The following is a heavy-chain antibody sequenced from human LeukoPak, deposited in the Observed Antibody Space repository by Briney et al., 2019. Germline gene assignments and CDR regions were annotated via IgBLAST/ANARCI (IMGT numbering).Heavy chain of an antibody. CDR2: IRYDGSNK. D-gene: IGHD2-2*01. CDR1: GFTFSSYG. CDR3: AKDRSKQLTLVVPAATPDY. J-gene: IGHJ4*02. Sequence: QSGGSLRLSCAASGFTFSSYGMHWVRQAPGKGLEWVAFIRYDGSNKYYADSVKGRFTISRDNSKNTLYLQMNSLRAEDTAVYHCAKDRSKQLTLVVPAATPDYWGQGTLVTVSS. V-gene: IGHV3-30*02.